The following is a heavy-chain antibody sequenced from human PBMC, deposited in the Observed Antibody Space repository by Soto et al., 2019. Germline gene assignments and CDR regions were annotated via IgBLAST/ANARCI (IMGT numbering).Heavy chain of an antibody. CDR2: IYYSGST. CDR1: GGSISSSSYY. V-gene: IGHV4-39*01. D-gene: IGHD6-13*01. CDR3: ASPGIAAAGTEWEISYYGMDV. Sequence: QLQLQESGPGLVKPSETLSLTCTVSGGSISSSSYYWGWIRQPPGKGLEWIGSIYYSGSTYYNPSLKSRVTISVDTSKNQFSLKLSSVTAADAAVYYCASPGIAAAGTEWEISYYGMDVWGQGTTVTVSS. J-gene: IGHJ6*02.